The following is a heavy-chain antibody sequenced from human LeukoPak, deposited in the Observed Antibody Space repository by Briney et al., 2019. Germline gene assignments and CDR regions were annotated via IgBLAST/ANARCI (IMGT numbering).Heavy chain of an antibody. J-gene: IGHJ4*02. D-gene: IGHD4-23*01. CDR1: GGSFSGYY. CDR3: ARHRGGNPMFTVRKYYFDY. V-gene: IGHV4-34*01. Sequence: SETLSLTCAVYGGSFSGYYWSWIRQPPGKGLEWIGEINHSGSTNYNPSLKSRVTISVDTSKNQFSLKLSSVTAADTAVYYCARHRGGNPMFTVRKYYFDYWGQGTLVTVSS. CDR2: INHSGST.